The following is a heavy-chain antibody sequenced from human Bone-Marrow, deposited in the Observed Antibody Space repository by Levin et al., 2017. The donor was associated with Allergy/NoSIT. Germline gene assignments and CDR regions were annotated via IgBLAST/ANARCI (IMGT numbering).Heavy chain of an antibody. Sequence: SETRSRTRGGDGGAGRGEEGSWIRQPPGKGLEWIGEINHSGSTNYNPSLKSRVTISVDTSKNQFSLKLSSVTAADTAVYYCARAPSRGTMVRGVIYRYWGQGTLVTVSS. CDR3: ARAPSRGTMVRGVIYRY. D-gene: IGHD3-10*01. J-gene: IGHJ4*02. V-gene: IGHV4-34*01. CDR2: INHSGST. CDR1: GGAGRGEE.